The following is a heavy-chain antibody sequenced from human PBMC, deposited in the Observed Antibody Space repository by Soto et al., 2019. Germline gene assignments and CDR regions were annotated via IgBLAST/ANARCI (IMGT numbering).Heavy chain of an antibody. D-gene: IGHD3-10*01. CDR2: ISYDGSNK. V-gene: IGHV3-30*18. CDR3: AKDSGAWYFDL. CDR1: GFTFSSYG. Sequence: QVQLVESGGGVVQPGRSLRLSCAASGFTFSSYGMHWVRQAPGKGLEWVAVISYDGSNKYYADSVKGRFTISRDNSKNTLYLQMNSLRAEDTAVYYCAKDSGAWYFDLWGRGTLVTVSS. J-gene: IGHJ2*01.